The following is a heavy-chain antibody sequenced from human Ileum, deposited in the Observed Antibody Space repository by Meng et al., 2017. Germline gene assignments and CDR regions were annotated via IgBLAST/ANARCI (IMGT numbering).Heavy chain of an antibody. CDR1: GFNFSDFY. CDR3: AKSPRGIDFDD. V-gene: IGHV3-11*01. D-gene: IGHD3-10*01. J-gene: IGHJ4*02. Sequence: QVQLVESGGALVKPGGSLRLSCAASGFNFSDFYTGWVRQDPGKGLEFIAYISAIGNTYFADSFLGRVTVSRDSAQKVLYLQMTRMRAEDTAVYYCAKSPRGIDFDDWGQGILVTVSS. CDR2: ISAIGNT.